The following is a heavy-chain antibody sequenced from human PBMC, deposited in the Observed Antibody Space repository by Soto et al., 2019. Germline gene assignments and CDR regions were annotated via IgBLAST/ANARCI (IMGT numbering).Heavy chain of an antibody. CDR3: ARGYYDSSGYYLDY. J-gene: IGHJ4*02. Sequence: LSLTCAVSGGSISSSNWWSWVRQPPGKGLEWIGEIYHSGSTNYNPSLKSRATISVDKSKNQFSLKLSSVTAADTAVYYCARGYYDSSGYYLDYWGQGTLVTVS. V-gene: IGHV4-4*02. CDR1: GGSISSSNW. CDR2: IYHSGST. D-gene: IGHD3-22*01.